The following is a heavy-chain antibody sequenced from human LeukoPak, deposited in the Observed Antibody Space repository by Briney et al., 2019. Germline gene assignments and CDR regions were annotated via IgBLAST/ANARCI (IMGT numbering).Heavy chain of an antibody. J-gene: IGHJ4*02. D-gene: IGHD6-6*01. CDR2: IIPIFGTA. V-gene: IGHV1-69*06. CDR3: ARDPPQGIAARPYYFDY. Sequence: ASVKVSCKASGGTFSSYAISWVRQAPGQGLEWMGGIIPIFGTANYAQKFQGRVTITADTSTSTAYMELRSLRSDDTAVYYCARDPPQGIAARPYYFDYWGQGTLVTVAS. CDR1: GGTFSSYA.